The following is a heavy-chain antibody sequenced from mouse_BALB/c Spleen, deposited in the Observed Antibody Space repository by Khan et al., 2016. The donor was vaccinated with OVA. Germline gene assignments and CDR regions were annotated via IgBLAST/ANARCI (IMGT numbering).Heavy chain of an antibody. V-gene: IGHV1S136*01. CDR3: ARSTYDGNPYAMDY. D-gene: IGHD2-10*01. Sequence: VQLQQSGPELVKPGASVKMSCKASGYTFTSYVMHWVKQKPGQGLEWIGYINPYNDGTKYNEKFKGKATLTSDKSSSTAYMELSSLTSEDSAVYCCARSTYDGNPYAMDYWGQGTSVTVSS. J-gene: IGHJ4*01. CDR2: INPYNDGT. CDR1: GYTFTSYV.